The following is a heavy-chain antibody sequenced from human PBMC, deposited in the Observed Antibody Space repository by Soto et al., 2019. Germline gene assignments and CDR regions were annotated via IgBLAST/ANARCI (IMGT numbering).Heavy chain of an antibody. D-gene: IGHD2-15*01. CDR3: ARERNRVGRPCDI. CDR1: GGSISSGGYY. V-gene: IGHV4-31*03. J-gene: IGHJ3*02. CDR2: IYYSGST. Sequence: SETLSLTCTVSGGSISSGGYYWSWIRQHPGKGLEWIGYIYYSGSTYYNPSLKSRVTISVDTSKNQFSLKLSSVTAADTAVYYCARERNRVGRPCDICGPGTIVTLSS.